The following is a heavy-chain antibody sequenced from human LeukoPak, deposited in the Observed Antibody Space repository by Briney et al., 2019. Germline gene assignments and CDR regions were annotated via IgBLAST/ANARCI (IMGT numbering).Heavy chain of an antibody. CDR2: ISSSSSYI. J-gene: IGHJ4*02. CDR1: GFTFSSYS. D-gene: IGHD1-26*01. Sequence: GGSLRLSCAASGFTFSSYSMNWVRQAPGKGLEWVSSISSSSSYICYADSVKGRFTISRDNAKNSLYLQMSSLRAEDAAVYYCARDSGYFRFDYWGQGTLVTVSS. V-gene: IGHV3-21*01. CDR3: ARDSGYFRFDY.